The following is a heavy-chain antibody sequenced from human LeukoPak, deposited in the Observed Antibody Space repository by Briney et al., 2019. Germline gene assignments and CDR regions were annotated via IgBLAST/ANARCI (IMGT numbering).Heavy chain of an antibody. CDR3: ARDLSGVAGYTYGRGIDY. J-gene: IGHJ4*02. CDR1: GFTFSDYN. V-gene: IGHV3-11*04. CDR2: ISRSGSTK. Sequence: GGSLRLSCAASGFTFSDYNMRWIRQAPGKGLEWVSSISRSGSTKYYADSVKGRFTISRDNAKNSLFLQMNSLRAEDTAVYYCARDLSGVAGYTYGRGIDYWGQGTLVTVSS. D-gene: IGHD5-18*01.